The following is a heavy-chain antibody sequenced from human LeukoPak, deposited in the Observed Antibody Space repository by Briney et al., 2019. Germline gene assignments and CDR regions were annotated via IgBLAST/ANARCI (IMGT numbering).Heavy chain of an antibody. Sequence: PGGSLRLSCAASGFTFSSYNMNWVRQAPGKGLEWVSSISSSSSYIYYADSVKGRFTISRDNAKNTVYLQLNSLRAEDTALYYCAKDRLPDSGYDIDSWGQGTLVTVSS. D-gene: IGHD5-12*01. CDR1: GFTFSSYN. V-gene: IGHV3-21*04. CDR3: AKDRLPDSGYDIDS. CDR2: ISSSSSYI. J-gene: IGHJ4*02.